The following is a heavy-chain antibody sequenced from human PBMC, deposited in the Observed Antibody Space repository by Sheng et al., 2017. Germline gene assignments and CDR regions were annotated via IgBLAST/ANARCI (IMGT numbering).Heavy chain of an antibody. Sequence: QVQLVQSGAELKKPGRSVKVSCKTSGYTFSRYGVTWVRQAPGQGLEWMGWITAYNGHTNYAQTLQGRVTMTTDTSTSTAYMELRSLTSDDTAVYYCARGDAAALLTWGQGTLVTVFS. J-gene: IGHJ5*02. CDR1: GYTFSRYG. CDR2: ITAYNGHT. CDR3: ARGDAAALLT. V-gene: IGHV1-18*01. D-gene: IGHD6-25*01.